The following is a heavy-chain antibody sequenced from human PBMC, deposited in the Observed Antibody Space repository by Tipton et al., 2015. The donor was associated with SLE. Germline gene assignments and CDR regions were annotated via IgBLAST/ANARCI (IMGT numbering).Heavy chain of an antibody. CDR3: AREGGSYGELDY. V-gene: IGHV1-69*01. Sequence: QLVQSGAEVKKPGSSVKVSCKLSGDSFTNYPINWVRQAPGQGLEWMGGIIPLFGTSNYAQKFQGRVTLTTDESTSTAYMELTSLIFEDTAVYYCAREGGSYGELDYWGQGTLVTVSS. D-gene: IGHD1-26*01. CDR1: GDSFTNYP. CDR2: IIPLFGTS. J-gene: IGHJ4*02.